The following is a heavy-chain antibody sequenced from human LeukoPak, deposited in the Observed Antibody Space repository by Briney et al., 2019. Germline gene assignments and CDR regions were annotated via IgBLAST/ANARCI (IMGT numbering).Heavy chain of an antibody. CDR3: ARGGFTMLVVEEGGYYFDY. V-gene: IGHV1-69*01. Sequence: ASLKVSCKASRGTFSSYAISWVRHAPGHGLEWMGGFITIFGTANYAQNSQGSVTFTADSSTSTAYMELRSMRSVDTAVYYRARGGFTMLVVEEGGYYFDYWGQGTLVTVSS. CDR1: RGTFSSYA. J-gene: IGHJ4*02. D-gene: IGHD3-22*01. CDR2: FITIFGTA.